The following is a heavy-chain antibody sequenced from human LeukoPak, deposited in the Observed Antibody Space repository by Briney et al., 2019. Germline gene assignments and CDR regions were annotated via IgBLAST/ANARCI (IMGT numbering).Heavy chain of an antibody. Sequence: TGGSLRLACAASGFTFSSYAMSWVRQAPGKGLEGVSGISGSGDTTKYADSVKGRFTISRDNSKNTLYLQMNSLRADDTAVYYCAKEGQVAAGTGDYLDYWGQGTLVTVSS. CDR3: AKEGQVAAGTGDYLDY. D-gene: IGHD6-13*01. CDR2: ISGSGDTT. CDR1: GFTFSSYA. J-gene: IGHJ4*02. V-gene: IGHV3-23*01.